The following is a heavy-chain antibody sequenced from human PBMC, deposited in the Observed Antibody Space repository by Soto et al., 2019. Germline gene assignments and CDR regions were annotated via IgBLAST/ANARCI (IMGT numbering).Heavy chain of an antibody. J-gene: IGHJ5*02. V-gene: IGHV3-21*02. CDR3: TRDASRDSSARGWFDP. CDR1: GFTFRSFT. Sequence: EVQLVESGGGLVQPGGSLRLSCAASGFTFRSFTMNWVRQAPGKGLEWVSTISSNSAYIYYTDALRGRFTISRANANNSLHLQMNSLRAEDTAVYYCTRDASRDSSARGWFDPWGPGTLVTVSS. CDR2: ISSNSAYI. D-gene: IGHD6-13*01.